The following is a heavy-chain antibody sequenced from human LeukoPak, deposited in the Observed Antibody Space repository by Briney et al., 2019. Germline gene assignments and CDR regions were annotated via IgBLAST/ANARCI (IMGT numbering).Heavy chain of an antibody. Sequence: SVKVSCKASGDTFSSYDISWVRQAPGQGLEWIGGITPIFGTPNYAQKFQGRVTITADESTRTAYMELRSLRSEDTAVYYCARGWLAETIMVTPYNYWGQGTLVTVSS. V-gene: IGHV1-69*13. CDR3: ARGWLAETIMVTPYNY. CDR1: GDTFSSYD. CDR2: ITPIFGTP. J-gene: IGHJ4*02. D-gene: IGHD4-23*01.